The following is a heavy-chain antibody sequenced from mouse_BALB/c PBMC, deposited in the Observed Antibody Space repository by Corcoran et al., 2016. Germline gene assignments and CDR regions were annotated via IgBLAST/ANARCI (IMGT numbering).Heavy chain of an antibody. D-gene: IGHD1-1*01. CDR3: AREGLTTVVARFDY. CDR2: VNPYNGGT. V-gene: IGHV1-19*01. CDR1: GYTFTDYY. J-gene: IGHJ2*01. Sequence: EVRLQQSGPELVKPGASVKMSCKASGYTFTDYYMDWVKQSHGESFEWIGRVNPYNGGTSYNQKFKGKATLTVDKSSSTAYMELNSLTSEDSAVYYCAREGLTTVVARFDYWGQGTTLTVSS.